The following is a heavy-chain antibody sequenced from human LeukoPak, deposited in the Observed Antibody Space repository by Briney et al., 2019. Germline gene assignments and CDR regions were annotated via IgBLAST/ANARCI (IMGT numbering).Heavy chain of an antibody. CDR1: GYTFTSYG. D-gene: IGHD2-21*02. V-gene: IGHV1-24*01. J-gene: IGHJ3*02. CDR3: ATGLAYCGGDCYSHDAFDI. Sequence: ASVKVSCKASGYTFTSYGISWVRQAPGKGLEWMGGFDPEDGETIYAQKFQGRVTMTEDTSTDTAYMELSSLRSEDTAVYYCATGLAYCGGDCYSHDAFDIWGQGTMVTVSS. CDR2: FDPEDGET.